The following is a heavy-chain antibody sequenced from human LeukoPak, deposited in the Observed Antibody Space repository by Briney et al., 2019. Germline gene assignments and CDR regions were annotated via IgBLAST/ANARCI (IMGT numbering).Heavy chain of an antibody. Sequence: SETLSLTCTVSGGSISSYYWSWIRQPPGKGLEWIGYIYYSGSTNYNPSLKSRVTISVDTSKNQFSLKLSSVTAADTAVYYCARHSVVTQVVAGSGDAFDIWGQGTMVTVSS. CDR3: ARHSVVTQVVAGSGDAFDI. CDR1: GGSISSYY. CDR2: IYYSGST. D-gene: IGHD4-23*01. J-gene: IGHJ3*02. V-gene: IGHV4-59*08.